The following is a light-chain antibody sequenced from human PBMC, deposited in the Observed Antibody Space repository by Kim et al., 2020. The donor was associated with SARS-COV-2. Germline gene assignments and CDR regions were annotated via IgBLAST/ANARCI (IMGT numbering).Light chain of an antibody. CDR3: QQYGSSPLT. CDR1: QSVSSSY. CDR2: GAS. Sequence: SPGERATLSYRASQSVSSSYLAWYQQKPGQAPRLLIYGASSRATGIPDRFSGSGSGTDFTLTITTLEPEDFAVYYCQQYGSSPLTFGGGTKVDIK. J-gene: IGKJ4*01. V-gene: IGKV3-20*01.